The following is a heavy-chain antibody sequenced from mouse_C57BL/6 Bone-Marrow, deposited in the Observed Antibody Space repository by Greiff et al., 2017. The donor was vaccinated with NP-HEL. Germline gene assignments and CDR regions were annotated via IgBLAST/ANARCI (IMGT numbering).Heavy chain of an antibody. V-gene: IGHV1-37*01. D-gene: IGHD1-1*01. CDR3: ARSPYYYGSSHYYAMDY. Sequence: EVQVVESGPELVKPGASVKISCKASGYSFTGYFMNWVKQSHGKSLEWIGRFIPYNGDTFYNQKFKGKATLTVDKSSSTAHMELLSLTSEDFAVYYCARSPYYYGSSHYYAMDYWGQGTSVTVSS. CDR2: FIPYNGDT. J-gene: IGHJ4*01. CDR1: GYSFTGYF.